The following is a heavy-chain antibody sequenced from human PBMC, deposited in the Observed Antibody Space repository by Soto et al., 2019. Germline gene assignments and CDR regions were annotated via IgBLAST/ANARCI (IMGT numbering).Heavy chain of an antibody. J-gene: IGHJ4*02. V-gene: IGHV1-2*04. Sequence: EASVKVSCKASGYTFTGYYMHWVRQAPGQGLEWMGWINPNSGGTNYAQKFQGWVTMTRDTSISTAYMELSRLRSDDTAVYYCARESIAAAGTTSFDYWGQGTLVTVSS. CDR2: INPNSGGT. D-gene: IGHD6-13*01. CDR3: ARESIAAAGTTSFDY. CDR1: GYTFTGYY.